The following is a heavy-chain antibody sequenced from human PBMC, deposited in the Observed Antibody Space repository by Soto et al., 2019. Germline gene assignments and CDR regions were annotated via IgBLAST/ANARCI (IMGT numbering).Heavy chain of an antibody. CDR2: IIPISGTA. V-gene: IGHV1-69*01. CDR1: GGTFSIYA. CDR3: ARSQGSSTSLEIYYYYYYGMDV. J-gene: IGHJ6*02. Sequence: QVQLVQSGAEVTKPGSSVKVSCKASGGTFSIYAISWVRQSPGQGLEWMGGIIPISGTANYAQTFQGRVTMTADESTSTAYMELGSLRSEDTAVYYCARSQGSSTSLEIYYYYYYGMDVWGQGTTVTVSS. D-gene: IGHD2-2*01.